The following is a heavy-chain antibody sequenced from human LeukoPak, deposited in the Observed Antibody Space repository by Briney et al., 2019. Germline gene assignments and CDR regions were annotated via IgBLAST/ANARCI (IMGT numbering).Heavy chain of an antibody. CDR1: GYTFTNFW. CDR3: ATSIVSPIAEGVGIDH. V-gene: IGHV5-10-1*01. J-gene: IGHJ4*02. Sequence: GESLKISCKGSGYTFTNFWINWVRQMLGKGLEWMGRIDPSDPHTNYSPSFQGHVTISSDKSISTAYLQWSSLKASDTAIYYCATSIVSPIAEGVGIDHWGQGALITVSS. D-gene: IGHD2-21*01. CDR2: IDPSDPHT.